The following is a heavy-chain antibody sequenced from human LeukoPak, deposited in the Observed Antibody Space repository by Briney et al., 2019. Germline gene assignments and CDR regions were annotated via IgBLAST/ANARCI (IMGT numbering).Heavy chain of an antibody. CDR1: GYTFTSYD. V-gene: IGHV1-8*02. Sequence: ASVKVSCKASGYTFTSYDINWVRQATGQGLEWMGWMNPNSGNAGYAQRFQGRVTMTRNTSMSTAYMELSSLRSEDTAVYYCARKSTPTSGWTPFDYWGQGTLVIVSS. D-gene: IGHD6-19*01. J-gene: IGHJ4*02. CDR3: ARKSTPTSGWTPFDY. CDR2: MNPNSGNA.